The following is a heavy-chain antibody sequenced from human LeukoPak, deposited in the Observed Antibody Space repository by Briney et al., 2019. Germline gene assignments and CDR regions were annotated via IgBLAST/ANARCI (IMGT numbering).Heavy chain of an antibody. CDR1: GFTFRSYA. CDR3: ASEFGGAAAGGAPFDS. Sequence: GGSLRLSCAASGFTFRSYAMHWVRQAPGKGLEWVAVIPYDGSNKYYSDSVKGRFTISRDNSKNTLYLQMNSLRAEDTAVYYCASEFGGAAAGGAPFDSWGQGTLVTVSS. V-gene: IGHV3-30-3*01. CDR2: IPYDGSNK. D-gene: IGHD6-13*01. J-gene: IGHJ5*01.